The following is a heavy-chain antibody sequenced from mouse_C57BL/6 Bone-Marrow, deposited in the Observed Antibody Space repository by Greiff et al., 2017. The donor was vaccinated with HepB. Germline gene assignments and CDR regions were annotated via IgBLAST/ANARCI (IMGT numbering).Heavy chain of an antibody. CDR3: ARRGNWDGFAY. V-gene: IGHV1-26*01. J-gene: IGHJ3*01. Sequence: VQLQQSGPELVKPGASVKISCKASGYTFTDYYMNWVKQSHGKSLEWIGDINPNNGGTSYNQKFKGKATLTVDKSSSTAYMELRSLTSEDSAVYYCARRGNWDGFAYWGQGTLVTVSA. CDR1: GYTFTDYY. D-gene: IGHD4-1*01. CDR2: INPNNGGT.